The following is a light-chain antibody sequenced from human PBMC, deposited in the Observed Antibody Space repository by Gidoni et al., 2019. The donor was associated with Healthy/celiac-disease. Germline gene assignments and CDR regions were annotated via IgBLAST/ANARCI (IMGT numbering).Light chain of an antibody. V-gene: IGKV2-28*01. CDR3: MXXXQTXXT. Sequence: MTQSPLSLXVTPGEPASISCRSSQSLLHSNGYNYLDWYLQKPGQSPQLLIYLGSNLASGXXDRXXXSGXXTDXXLKIXXXEAXXVGXXXCMXXXQTXXTFXQXTKVEIK. CDR2: LGS. J-gene: IGKJ1*01. CDR1: QSLLHSNGYNY.